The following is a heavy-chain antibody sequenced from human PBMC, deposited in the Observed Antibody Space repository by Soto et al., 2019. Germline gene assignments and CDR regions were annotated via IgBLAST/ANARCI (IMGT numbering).Heavy chain of an antibody. CDR1: GGTFSSYT. CDR2: IIPILGIA. D-gene: IGHD6-19*01. V-gene: IGHV1-69*02. J-gene: IGHJ6*03. CDR3: ARARIAVAKDTANDYYYCYYMDV. Sequence: QVQLVQSGAEVKKPGSSVKVSCKASGGTFSSYTISWVRQAPGQGLEWMGRIIPILGIANYAQKFQGRVTITADKSTSTAYMELSSLRSEDTAVYYCARARIAVAKDTANDYYYCYYMDVWGKGTTVTVSS.